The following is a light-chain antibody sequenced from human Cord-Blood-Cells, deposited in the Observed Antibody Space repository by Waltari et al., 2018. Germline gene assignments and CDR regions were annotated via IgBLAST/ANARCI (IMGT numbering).Light chain of an antibody. V-gene: IGLV2-23*01. CDR3: CSYAGSSTYVV. CDR2: EGS. CDR1: SRDDGSYNL. Sequence: QSALTQPASVSGSPGQSITISCTGTSRDDGSYNLVSWYQQHPGKAPKLMIYEGSKRPSGVSNRFSGSKSGNTASLTISGLQAEDEADYYCCSYAGSSTYVVFGGGTKLTVL. J-gene: IGLJ2*01.